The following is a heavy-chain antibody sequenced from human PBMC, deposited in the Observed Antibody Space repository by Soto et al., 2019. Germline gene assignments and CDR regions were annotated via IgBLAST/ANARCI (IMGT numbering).Heavy chain of an antibody. V-gene: IGHV1-46*01. CDR2: INPNGGST. CDR3: ARGLAAGDY. J-gene: IGHJ4*02. CDR1: GYTFTTYY. D-gene: IGHD6-13*01. Sequence: QVQLVQSGAEVKNPGASVKVSCKASGYTFTTYYLPWVRQAPGQGLEWMAIINPNGGSTNYAQEVQGRVTLARDTFTNTVYMDLSSLRSEDTAIYYCARGLAAGDYWGQGTLVTVSS.